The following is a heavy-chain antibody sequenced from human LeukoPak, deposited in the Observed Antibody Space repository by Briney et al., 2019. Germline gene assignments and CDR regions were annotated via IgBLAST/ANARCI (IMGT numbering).Heavy chain of an antibody. V-gene: IGHV3-7*01. D-gene: IGHD1-1*01. CDR1: GLSFSSSW. CDR2: IDPAGGGI. CDR3: ARGPENGALDI. J-gene: IGHJ3*02. Sequence: GGSLRLSCAASGLSFSSSWMSWVRQAPGKEREWVADIDPAGGGIVYVDSVKGRFTISRDNAKSSVYLQMSGLRAEDSAAYYCARGPENGALDIWGQGTMVTVSS.